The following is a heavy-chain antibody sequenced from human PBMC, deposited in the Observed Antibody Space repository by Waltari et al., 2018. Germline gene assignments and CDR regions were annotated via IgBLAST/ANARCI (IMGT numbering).Heavy chain of an antibody. Sequence: QVQLVQSGAEVKKPGASVKVSCKASGYTFTGYYMHWVRQAPGQGLEWMGWINPTSGGTNYEQKFQGRVTMTRDTSISTAYMELSRLRSDDTAVYYCARVGGPSGSYLDAFDIWGQGTMVTVSS. J-gene: IGHJ3*02. V-gene: IGHV1-2*02. CDR1: GYTFTGYY. CDR3: ARVGGPSGSYLDAFDI. D-gene: IGHD1-26*01. CDR2: INPTSGGT.